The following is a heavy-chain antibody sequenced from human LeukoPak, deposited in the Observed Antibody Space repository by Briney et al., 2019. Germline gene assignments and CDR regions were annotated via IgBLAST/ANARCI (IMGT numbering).Heavy chain of an antibody. CDR2: TYYRSKWYN. CDR1: GDSVSSNSAA. CDR3: ASPRPTGAYGGNLLGAFDI. D-gene: IGHD4-23*01. Sequence: SQTLSLTCAISGDSVSSNSAAWNWIRQSPSRGLEWLGRTYYRSKWYNDYAVSAKSRITINPDTSKNQFSLKLSSVTAADTAVYYCASPRPTGAYGGNLLGAFDIWGQGTMVTVSS. V-gene: IGHV6-1*01. J-gene: IGHJ3*02.